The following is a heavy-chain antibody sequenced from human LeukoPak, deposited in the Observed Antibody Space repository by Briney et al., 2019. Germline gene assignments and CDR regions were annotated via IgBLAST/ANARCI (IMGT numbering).Heavy chain of an antibody. J-gene: IGHJ5*02. Sequence: SETLSLTCAVYGGSFSGYYWSWIRQPPGKGLGWIGEINHSGSTNYNPSLKSRVTISVDTSKNQFSLKLSSVTAADTAVYYCAGYSRSGPFDPWGQGTLVTVSS. CDR1: GGSFSGYY. CDR2: INHSGST. CDR3: AGYSRSGPFDP. D-gene: IGHD6-13*01. V-gene: IGHV4-34*01.